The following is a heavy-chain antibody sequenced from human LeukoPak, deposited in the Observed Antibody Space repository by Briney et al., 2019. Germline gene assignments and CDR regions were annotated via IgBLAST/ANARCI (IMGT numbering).Heavy chain of an antibody. V-gene: IGHV1-18*01. D-gene: IGHD6-19*01. J-gene: IGHJ4*02. CDR1: GGTFSNYA. CDR3: ARYSSGWTFDY. Sequence: ASVKVSCKASGGTFSNYAISWVRQAPGQGLEWMGWISAYNGNTNYAQKLQGRVTMTTDTSTSTAYMELRSLRSDDTAVYYCARYSSGWTFDYWGQGTLVTVSS. CDR2: ISAYNGNT.